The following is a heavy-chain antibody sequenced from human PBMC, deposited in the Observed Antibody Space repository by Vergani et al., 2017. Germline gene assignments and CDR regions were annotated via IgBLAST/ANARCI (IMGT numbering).Heavy chain of an antibody. CDR2: INPSGGST. CDR3: ARDYYDSSGYYGDDAFDI. J-gene: IGHJ3*02. CDR1: GYTFTSYY. D-gene: IGHD3-22*01. Sequence: QVQLVQSGAEVKKPGASVKVSCKASGYTFTSYYMHWVRQAPGQGLEWMGIINPSGGSTSYAQKFQGRVTMTRDTSISTAYMELSRLRSDDTAVYYCARDYYDSSGYYGDDAFDIWGQGTMVTVSS. V-gene: IGHV1-46*01.